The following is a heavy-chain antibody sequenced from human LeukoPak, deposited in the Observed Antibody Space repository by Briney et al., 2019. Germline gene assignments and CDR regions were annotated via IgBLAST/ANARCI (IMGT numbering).Heavy chain of an antibody. J-gene: IGHJ5*02. CDR3: ARDPSPSGSYYIAGYWFDP. D-gene: IGHD3-10*01. CDR1: GFIFSSYS. CDR2: ISYDGSNK. Sequence: SGGSLRLSCAASGFIFSSYSMNWVRQAPGKGLEWVAVISYDGSNKYYADSVKGRFTISRDNSKNTLYLQMNSLRAEDTSVYYCARDPSPSGSYYIAGYWFDPWGQGTLVTVSS. V-gene: IGHV3-30*03.